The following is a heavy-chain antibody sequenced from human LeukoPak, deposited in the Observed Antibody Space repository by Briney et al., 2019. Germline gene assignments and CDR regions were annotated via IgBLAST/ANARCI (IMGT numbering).Heavy chain of an antibody. CDR3: ARDRDIVVVPAAYYMDV. CDR2: IIPILGIA. V-gene: IGHV1-69*04. CDR1: GGTFSSYA. D-gene: IGHD2-2*01. J-gene: IGHJ6*03. Sequence: GSSVKVSCKASGGTFSSYAISWVRQAPGQGLEWMGRIIPILGIANYAQKFQGRVTMTRDTSTSTVYMELSSLRSEDTAVYYCARDRDIVVVPAAYYMDVWGKGTTVTVSS.